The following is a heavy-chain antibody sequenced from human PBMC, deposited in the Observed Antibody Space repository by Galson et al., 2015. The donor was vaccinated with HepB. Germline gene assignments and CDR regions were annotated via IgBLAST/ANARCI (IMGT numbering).Heavy chain of an antibody. J-gene: IGHJ4*02. CDR1: GFTFGDYA. CDR3: TRNPYDFWSGYYTIDY. CDR2: IRSKAYGGTT. Sequence: LRLSCAASGFTFGDYAMSWFRQAPGKGLEWVGFIRSKAYGGTTEYAASVKGRFTISRDDSKSIAYLQMNSLKTEDTAVYYCTRNPYDFWSGYYTIDYWGQGTLVTVSS. V-gene: IGHV3-49*03. D-gene: IGHD3-3*01.